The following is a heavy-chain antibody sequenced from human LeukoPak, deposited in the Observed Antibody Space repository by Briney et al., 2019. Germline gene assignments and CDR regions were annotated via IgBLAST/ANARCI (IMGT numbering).Heavy chain of an antibody. CDR2: IIPILGIA. V-gene: IGHV1-69*04. J-gene: IGHJ4*02. CDR3: ARDLDDSSGYPQYYFDY. Sequence: GASVKVSRKASGGTFSSYAISWVRQAPGQGLEWMGRIIPILGIANYAQKFQGRVTITADKSTSTAYMELSSLRSEDTAVYYCARDLDDSSGYPQYYFDYWGQGTLVTVSS. CDR1: GGTFSSYA. D-gene: IGHD3-22*01.